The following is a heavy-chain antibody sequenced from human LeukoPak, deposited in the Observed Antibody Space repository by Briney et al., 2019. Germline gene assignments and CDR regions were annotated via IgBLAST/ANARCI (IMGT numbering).Heavy chain of an antibody. Sequence: SETLSLTCAVYGGSFSGYYWSWIRQPPGKGLEWIGEINHSGSTNYNPFLKSRVTISVDTSKNQFSLKLGSVTAADTAVYYCARLYYYDSSGYRAPRYYYYYYGMDVWGQGTTVTVSS. D-gene: IGHD3-22*01. CDR2: INHSGST. CDR1: GGSFSGYY. V-gene: IGHV4-34*01. J-gene: IGHJ6*02. CDR3: ARLYYYDSSGYRAPRYYYYYYGMDV.